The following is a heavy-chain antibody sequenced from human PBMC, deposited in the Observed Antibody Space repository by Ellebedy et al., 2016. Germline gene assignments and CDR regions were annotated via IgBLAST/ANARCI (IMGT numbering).Heavy chain of an antibody. D-gene: IGHD2-2*01. CDR3: ARECSSTSCFYGMDV. Sequence: SETLSLTCNVSGGSVSSDYWNWIRRPPGKGLEWIGYVFHTGTTNYNPSLKSRVTMSVDTSKNQFSLKLSSVTAADTAVYYCARECSSTSCFYGMDVWGQGTTVTVSS. J-gene: IGHJ6*02. V-gene: IGHV4-59*02. CDR2: VFHTGTT. CDR1: GGSVSSDY.